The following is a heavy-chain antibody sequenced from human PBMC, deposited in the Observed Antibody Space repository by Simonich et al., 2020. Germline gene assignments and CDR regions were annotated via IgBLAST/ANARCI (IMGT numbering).Heavy chain of an antibody. J-gene: IGHJ3*02. CDR2: MKPEDGET. D-gene: IGHD6-6*01. CDR1: GYTFPDYY. V-gene: IGHV1-69-2*01. CDR3: ATGFEYSSSSWAFDI. Sequence: EVQLVQSGAEVKKPGATVKISCKVSGYTFPDYYMHWVQQAPGKGHEGMGLMKPEDGETTYAGKFQGRVTITGETSTDTAYMELSSLRSEDTAVYYCATGFEYSSSSWAFDIWGQGTMVTVSS.